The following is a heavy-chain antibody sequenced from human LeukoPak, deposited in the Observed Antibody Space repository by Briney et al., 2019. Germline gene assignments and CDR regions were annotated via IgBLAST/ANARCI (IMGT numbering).Heavy chain of an antibody. J-gene: IGHJ4*02. D-gene: IGHD1-26*01. CDR3: ARAPTSYYYFDY. Sequence: PGGSLRLSCAASGLTFSSYGMHWVRQAPGKGLEWVAVIWYDGSNKYYADSVKGRFTISRDNSKNTLYLQMNSLRAEDTAVYYCARAPTSYYYFDYWGQGTLVTVSS. CDR1: GLTFSSYG. V-gene: IGHV3-33*01. CDR2: IWYDGSNK.